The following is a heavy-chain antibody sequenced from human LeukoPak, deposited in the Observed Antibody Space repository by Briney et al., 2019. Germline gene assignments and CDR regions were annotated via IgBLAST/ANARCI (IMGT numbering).Heavy chain of an antibody. CDR1: GGSISSDSYY. V-gene: IGHV4-39*01. J-gene: IGHJ4*02. Sequence: SETLSLTCTVSGGSISSDSYYWAWIRQPPGKGLEWIASIYYSGSTYYNLSLKSRVTVSVDTSRNQFSLKLSSVTAADTVVYYCASLAVAGLSEGYWGQGTLVIVSS. D-gene: IGHD6-19*01. CDR2: IYYSGST. CDR3: ASLAVAGLSEGY.